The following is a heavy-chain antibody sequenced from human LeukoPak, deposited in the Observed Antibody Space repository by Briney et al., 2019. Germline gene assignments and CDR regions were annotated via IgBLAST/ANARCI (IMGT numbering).Heavy chain of an antibody. CDR3: ARVSLVVGIRGDDAFDI. Sequence: VPVKVSCKASGYTFTGDYMHWVRHAPGQGLEWMGWINRNSGGTNYAQKVQGRVTITRDTSISTGHRDLSRLRSADTAVYYCARVSLVVGIRGDDAFDIWGQETMVTVSS. CDR1: GYTFTGDY. CDR2: INRNSGGT. V-gene: IGHV1-2*02. J-gene: IGHJ3*02. D-gene: IGHD2-8*02.